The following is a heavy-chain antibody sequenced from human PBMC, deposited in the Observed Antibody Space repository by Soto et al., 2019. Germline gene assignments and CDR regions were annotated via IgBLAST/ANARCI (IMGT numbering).Heavy chain of an antibody. CDR3: IKADSSGWYFDS. J-gene: IGHJ4*02. Sequence: GGSLRLSCAASGFTFRNNSMSWARQAPEKGLEWVAFSNGRVESIYYADSVRGRFTISRDNAKNSLYLQMNSLRAEDTAIYFCIKADSSGWYFDSWGQGTLVTVSS. CDR2: SNGRVESI. V-gene: IGHV3-48*01. CDR1: GFTFRNNS. D-gene: IGHD6-19*01.